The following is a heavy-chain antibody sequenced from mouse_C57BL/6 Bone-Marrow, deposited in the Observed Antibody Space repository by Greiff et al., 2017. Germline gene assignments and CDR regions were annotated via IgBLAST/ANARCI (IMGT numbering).Heavy chain of an antibody. V-gene: IGHV1-26*01. Sequence: VQLQQSGPELVKPGASVKISCKASGYTFTDYYMNWVKQSHGKSLEWIGDINPNNGGTSYNQKFKGKATLTVDKSSSTAYMELRSLTSEDSAVYYCARAVRKGENYFDYWGQGTTLTVSS. J-gene: IGHJ2*01. CDR1: GYTFTDYY. CDR3: ARAVRKGENYFDY. CDR2: INPNNGGT. D-gene: IGHD2-14*01.